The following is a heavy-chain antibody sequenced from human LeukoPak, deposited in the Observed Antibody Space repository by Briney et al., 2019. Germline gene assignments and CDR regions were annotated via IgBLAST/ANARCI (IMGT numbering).Heavy chain of an antibody. CDR1: GFTFSSYG. V-gene: IGHV3-30*03. Sequence: PGGSLRLSCAASGFTFSSYGMHWVRQAPGKGLEWVAVISYDGSNKYYADSVKGRFTISRDNSKNTLYLQMNSLRAEDTAVYYCARMGDSSGYRGYYYGVDVWGQGTTVTVSS. J-gene: IGHJ6*02. CDR3: ARMGDSSGYRGYYYGVDV. CDR2: ISYDGSNK. D-gene: IGHD3-22*01.